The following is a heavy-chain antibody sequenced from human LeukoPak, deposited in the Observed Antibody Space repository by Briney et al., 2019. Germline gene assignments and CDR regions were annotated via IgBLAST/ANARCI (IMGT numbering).Heavy chain of an antibody. CDR3: ARAVTDYDILTGYYLNAFDI. Sequence: GASVKVSCKASGYTFTGYYMHCVRQAPGQGLEWMGRINPNSGGTNYAQKFQGRVTMTRDTSISTAYMELSRLRSDDTAVYYCARAVTDYDILTGYYLNAFDIWGQGTMVTVSS. J-gene: IGHJ3*02. V-gene: IGHV1-2*06. CDR1: GYTFTGYY. D-gene: IGHD3-9*01. CDR2: INPNSGGT.